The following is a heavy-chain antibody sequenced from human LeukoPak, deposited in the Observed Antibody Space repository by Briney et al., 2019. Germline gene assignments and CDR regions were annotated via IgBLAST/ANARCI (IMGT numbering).Heavy chain of an antibody. V-gene: IGHV3-13*01. Sequence: GGSLRLSCAVSTFTFNTYDMHWVRQVTGKGLEWVSAIGTSGDTYYSDSVKGRFTISRENAKNSLYLQMNSLGVGDTAVYYCATDGVGARPGDAFDFWGQGTLVTVSS. D-gene: IGHD6-6*01. CDR2: IGTSGDT. CDR3: ATDGVGARPGDAFDF. J-gene: IGHJ3*01. CDR1: TFTFNTYD.